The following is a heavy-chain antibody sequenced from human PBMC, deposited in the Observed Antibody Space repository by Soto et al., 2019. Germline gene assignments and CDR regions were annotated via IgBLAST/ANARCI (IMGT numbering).Heavy chain of an antibody. CDR2: IYYSGAT. CDR1: GGSISSSSYY. V-gene: IGHV4-39*01. Sequence: SETLSLTCTVSGGSISSSSYYWGWIRQPPGKGLVWIGSIYYSGATHYNPSLKSRVTISVDTSKNQFSLKLSSVTAADTAVYYCARHRGYYDILTGYYTELNFDYWGQGTLVTVSS. D-gene: IGHD3-9*01. CDR3: ARHRGYYDILTGYYTELNFDY. J-gene: IGHJ4*02.